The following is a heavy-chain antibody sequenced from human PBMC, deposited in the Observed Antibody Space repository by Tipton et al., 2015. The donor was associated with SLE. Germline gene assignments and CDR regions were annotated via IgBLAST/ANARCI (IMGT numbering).Heavy chain of an antibody. CDR2: INHSGST. D-gene: IGHD1-26*01. Sequence: TLSLTCSVSGVSIGSYYWSWIRQPPGKGLEWIGEINHSGSTNYNPSLKSRLTISVDTSKNQFSLKLSSVTAADTAVYYCARVIVGATGWFDPWGQGTLVTVSS. J-gene: IGHJ5*02. CDR3: ARVIVGATGWFDP. CDR1: GVSIGSYY. V-gene: IGHV4-34*01.